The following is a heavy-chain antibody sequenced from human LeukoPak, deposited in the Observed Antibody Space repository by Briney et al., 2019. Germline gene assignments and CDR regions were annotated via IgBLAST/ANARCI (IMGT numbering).Heavy chain of an antibody. D-gene: IGHD3-10*01. CDR1: GYTFTGYY. Sequence: ASVKVSCKTSGYTFTGYYMHWVRQAPGQGPEWMGRINPNSGDTNYAQKFQGRVAMTRDTSISAAYMELSRLRSGDTAVYYCARDLNHDTKGRYFDYWGQGTLVTVSS. CDR3: ARDLNHDTKGRYFDY. J-gene: IGHJ4*02. V-gene: IGHV1-2*06. CDR2: INPNSGDT.